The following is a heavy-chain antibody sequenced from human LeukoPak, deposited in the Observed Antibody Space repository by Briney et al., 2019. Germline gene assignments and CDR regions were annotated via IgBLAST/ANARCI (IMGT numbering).Heavy chain of an antibody. J-gene: IGHJ3*02. CDR2: FDPEDGET. V-gene: IGHV1-24*01. D-gene: IGHD2-15*01. Sequence: GASVKVSCKVSGYTLTELSMHWVRQAPGKGLEWMGGFDPEDGETIYAQKFQGRVTMTEDTSTDTAYMELNSLKTEDTAVYYCATFSGGSWGQLKGAFDIWGQGTMVTVSS. CDR3: ATFSGGSWGQLKGAFDI. CDR1: GYTLTELS.